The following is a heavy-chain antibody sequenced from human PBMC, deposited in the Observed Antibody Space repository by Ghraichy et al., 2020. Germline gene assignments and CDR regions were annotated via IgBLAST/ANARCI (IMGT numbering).Heavy chain of an antibody. CDR1: GFKFDDYI. CDR2: ISWDGGST. D-gene: IGHD1-26*01. Sequence: GESLNISCVASGFKFDDYIMNWVRQTPGKGPEWVSIISWDGGSTYYADSVKGRFTISRDNTKNSLYLQMNSLRSEDTALYYCARDFGRWGRPGFDSWGQGTLVTVSS. CDR3: ARDFGRWGRPGFDS. V-gene: IGHV3-43*01. J-gene: IGHJ4*02.